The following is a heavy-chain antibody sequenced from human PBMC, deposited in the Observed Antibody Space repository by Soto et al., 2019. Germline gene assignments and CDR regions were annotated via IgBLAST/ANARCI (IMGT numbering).Heavy chain of an antibody. Sequence: QVQLQQWGAGLLKPSETLSLTCAVYGGSFSGYYWSWIRQPQGRGLGWIGEINHSGSTDYNPSLKSRVIISVDTSKNQFSMKLSSVTAADTAVYYCARSTGDSSFGFDYWGQGTLVTVSS. CDR1: GGSFSGYY. J-gene: IGHJ4*02. CDR2: INHSGST. V-gene: IGHV4-34*01. D-gene: IGHD2-2*01. CDR3: ARSTGDSSFGFDY.